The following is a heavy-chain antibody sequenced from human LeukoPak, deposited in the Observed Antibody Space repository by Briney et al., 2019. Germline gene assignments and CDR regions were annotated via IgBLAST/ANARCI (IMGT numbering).Heavy chain of an antibody. J-gene: IGHJ4*02. D-gene: IGHD4-17*01. CDR1: GYTFTGYY. V-gene: IGHV1-2*04. Sequence: ASVKVSCKASGYTFTGYYMHWVRQAPGQGLEWMGWINPNSGGTNYAQKFQGWVTMTRDTSISTAYMELSRLRSDDTAVYYCARGLRYGDGEDYFDYWGQGTLVTVSS. CDR3: ARGLRYGDGEDYFDY. CDR2: INPNSGGT.